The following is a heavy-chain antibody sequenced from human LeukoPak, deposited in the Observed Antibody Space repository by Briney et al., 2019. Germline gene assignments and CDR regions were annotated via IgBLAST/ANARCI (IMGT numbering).Heavy chain of an antibody. CDR1: GFTFDDYG. Sequence: GGSLRLSCAASGFTFDDYGMSWVRQAPGKWLEWVSGINWNGGSTGYADSVKGRFTISRDNAKNSLYMQMNSLRAEDTALYYCARDVLAYAAARPGYFDYWGQGTLVTVSS. CDR3: ARDVLAYAAARPGYFDY. D-gene: IGHD2-21*01. J-gene: IGHJ4*02. V-gene: IGHV3-20*04. CDR2: INWNGGST.